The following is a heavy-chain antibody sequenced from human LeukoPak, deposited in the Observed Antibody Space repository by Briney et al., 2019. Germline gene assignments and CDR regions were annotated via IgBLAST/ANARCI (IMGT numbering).Heavy chain of an antibody. J-gene: IGHJ4*02. CDR2: IYYSGGSA. V-gene: IGHV3-23*05. CDR1: GFTFSNYA. Sequence: LPGGSLRLSCVASGFTFSNYAMRWVRQAPGKGLEWVSCIYYSGGSAQYADSVKGRFTVSRDNSKNTLYLDMNSLRVDYCANYHDNSGYYGDFDHWGQGTLVTVSS. CDR3: NSGYYGDFDH. D-gene: IGHD3-22*01.